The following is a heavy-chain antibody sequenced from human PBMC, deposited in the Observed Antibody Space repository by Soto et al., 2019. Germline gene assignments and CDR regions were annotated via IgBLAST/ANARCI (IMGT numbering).Heavy chain of an antibody. CDR2: IYYTGST. J-gene: IGHJ6*03. CDR3: ARESRDFYYYYLDV. Sequence: QVQLQESGPGLVKPSQTLSLTCTVSGGSISSGGYYWSWIRQHPGKGLEWIGNIYYTGSTYYNPSLKSRVTISVDTSKNQFSLQLSSVTAADSAVYYCARESRDFYYYYLDVWGKGTTVTVSS. CDR1: GGSISSGGYY. V-gene: IGHV4-31*03.